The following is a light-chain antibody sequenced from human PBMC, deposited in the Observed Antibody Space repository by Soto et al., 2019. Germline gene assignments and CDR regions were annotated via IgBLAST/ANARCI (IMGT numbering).Light chain of an antibody. J-gene: IGKJ4*01. Sequence: DIQMTQSPSSLSASVGDRVSITCRTGQTIGTFLNWYQQKVGKAPKLLIFGASNLQSAVPSRFSGSGSGTEFTLTVSSLEAEDFATYYCQQTYRTPFTFGGGTKVDIK. V-gene: IGKV1-39*01. CDR1: QTIGTF. CDR3: QQTYRTPFT. CDR2: GAS.